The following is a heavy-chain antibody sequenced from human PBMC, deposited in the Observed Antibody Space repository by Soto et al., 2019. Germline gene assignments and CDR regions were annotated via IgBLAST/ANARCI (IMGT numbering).Heavy chain of an antibody. D-gene: IGHD2-15*01. Sequence: QVQLQESGPGLVKPSQTLSLTCTVSGGSISSGGYYWSWIRQHPGKGLEWIGYIYYSGSTYYNPSLKSPVTLSVDTSKNQFSLKLSSVTAADTAVYYCARGSVVAAALFDYWGQGTLVTVSS. V-gene: IGHV4-31*01. CDR2: IYYSGST. CDR1: GGSISSGGYY. CDR3: ARGSVVAAALFDY. J-gene: IGHJ4*02.